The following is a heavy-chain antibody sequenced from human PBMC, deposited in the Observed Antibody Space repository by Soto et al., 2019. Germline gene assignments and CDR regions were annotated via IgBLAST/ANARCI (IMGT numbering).Heavy chain of an antibody. CDR2: INHSGST. D-gene: IGHD2-15*01. J-gene: IGHJ4*02. CDR1: GGSFSGYY. Sequence: SETLSLTCAVYGGSFSGYYWSWIRQPPGKGLEWIGEINHSGSTNYNPSLKSRVTISVDTSKNQFSLKLSSVTAADTAVYYCARVPPPGGCSGGSCYPFDYWGQGTLVTVSS. V-gene: IGHV4-34*01. CDR3: ARVPPPGGCSGGSCYPFDY.